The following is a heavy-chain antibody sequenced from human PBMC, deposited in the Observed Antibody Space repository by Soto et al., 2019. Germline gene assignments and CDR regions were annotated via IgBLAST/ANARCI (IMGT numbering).Heavy chain of an antibody. Sequence: QVQLVQSGAEEKKPGASVKVSCKASGYTFTSYAMHWVRQAPGQRLEWMGWINAGNGNTKYSQKFQGRVTITRDTSSSTAYMELSSLRSEDTAVYYCACTHIVGATNGFDYWGQGTLVTVSS. V-gene: IGHV1-3*05. CDR2: INAGNGNT. CDR1: GYTFTSYA. D-gene: IGHD1-26*01. J-gene: IGHJ4*02. CDR3: ACTHIVGATNGFDY.